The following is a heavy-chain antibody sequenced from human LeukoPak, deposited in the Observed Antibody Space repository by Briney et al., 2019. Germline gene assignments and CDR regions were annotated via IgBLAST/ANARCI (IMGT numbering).Heavy chain of an antibody. Sequence: GGSLRLSCAASGFTVSSNYMSWVRQAPGRGLEWVSVIYSGANTYYTDSVKGRFTISRDNSKNTLYLQMNSLRAEDTAVYYCARDNYGSGSYYPFEYWGQGTLVTVSS. J-gene: IGHJ4*02. CDR2: IYSGANT. V-gene: IGHV3-66*01. CDR3: ARDNYGSGSYYPFEY. CDR1: GFTVSSNY. D-gene: IGHD3-10*01.